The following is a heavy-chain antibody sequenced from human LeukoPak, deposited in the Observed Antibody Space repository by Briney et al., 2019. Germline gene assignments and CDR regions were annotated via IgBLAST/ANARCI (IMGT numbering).Heavy chain of an antibody. CDR1: GGSFSGYY. J-gene: IGHJ4*02. Sequence: SGTLSLTCAVYGGSFSGYYWSWIRQPPGKGLEWIGEINHSGSTNYNPSLKSRVTISVDTSKNQFSLKLSSVTAADTAVYYCARVIAAAGLYYFDYWGQGTLVTVSS. V-gene: IGHV4-34*01. CDR3: ARVIAAAGLYYFDY. D-gene: IGHD6-13*01. CDR2: INHSGST.